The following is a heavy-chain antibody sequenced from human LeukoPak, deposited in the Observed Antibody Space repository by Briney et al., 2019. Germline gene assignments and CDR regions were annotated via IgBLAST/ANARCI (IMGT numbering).Heavy chain of an antibody. Sequence: GGSLRLSCAASGFTFSSYAMSWVRQAPGKGLEWVSVISGGGSRTSYADSVKGRFTVSRDNAKNSLYLQMNSLRAEDTAVYYCARDRDSRINEHAFDIWGQGTMVTVSS. J-gene: IGHJ3*02. CDR1: GFTFSSYA. V-gene: IGHV3-23*01. CDR2: ISGGGSRT. D-gene: IGHD2-15*01. CDR3: ARDRDSRINEHAFDI.